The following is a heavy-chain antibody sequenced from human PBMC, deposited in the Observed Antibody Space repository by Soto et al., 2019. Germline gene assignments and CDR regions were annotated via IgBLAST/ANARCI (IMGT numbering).Heavy chain of an antibody. CDR1: GGTFRSYA. CDR3: ATEYYDSSGYLDYYYYGMDV. V-gene: IGHV1-69*13. D-gene: IGHD3-22*01. Sequence: SVQVSYQASGGTFRSYAISWVRLAPGQGLEWMGGIIPIFGTANYAQKFQGRVTITADESTSTAYMELSSLRSEDTAVYYCATEYYDSSGYLDYYYYGMDVWGQGTTVTVSS. CDR2: IIPIFGTA. J-gene: IGHJ6*02.